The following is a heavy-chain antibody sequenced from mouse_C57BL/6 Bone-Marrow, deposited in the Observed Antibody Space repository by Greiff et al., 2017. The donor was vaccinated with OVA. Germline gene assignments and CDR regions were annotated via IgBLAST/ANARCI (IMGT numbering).Heavy chain of an antibody. D-gene: IGHD2-3*01. Sequence: EVQLQQSGGDLVKPGGSLKLSCAASGFTFSSYGMSWVRQTPDKRLEWVATISSGGSYTYYPDSVKGRFTISRDNAKNTLYLQMSSLKSEDTAMYYCAREREIYDGTPFAYWGQGTLVTVSA. V-gene: IGHV5-6*01. CDR3: AREREIYDGTPFAY. CDR1: GFTFSSYG. CDR2: ISSGGSYT. J-gene: IGHJ3*01.